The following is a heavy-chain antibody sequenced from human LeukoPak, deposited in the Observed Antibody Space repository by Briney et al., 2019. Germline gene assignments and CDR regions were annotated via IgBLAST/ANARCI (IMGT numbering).Heavy chain of an antibody. J-gene: IGHJ5*02. CDR3: ARDMGVLFWFDP. V-gene: IGHV1-2*02. CDR1: GYTFTGYY. D-gene: IGHD3-16*01. Sequence: VASVKVSCKASGYTFTGYYMHWVRQAPGQGLEWMGWINPNSGGTNYAQKFQGRVTMTRDTSISTAYMELSRLRSDDTAVYYCARDMGVLFWFDPWGQGTLVTVSS. CDR2: INPNSGGT.